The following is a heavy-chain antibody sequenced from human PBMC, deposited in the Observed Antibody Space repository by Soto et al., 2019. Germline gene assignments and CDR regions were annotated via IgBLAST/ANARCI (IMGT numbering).Heavy chain of an antibody. Sequence: PGDTLKISCKGSGYSLTSCWISRVRQMPGKGLEWMGRIDPSDSYTNYSPSFQGHVTISADKSISTAYLQRSSLKDSDTAMYYCARTPNGAAAGNVDAWGQGTLDTVS. V-gene: IGHV5-10-1*01. D-gene: IGHD6-13*01. CDR2: IDPSDSYT. J-gene: IGHJ5*02. CDR1: GYSLTSCW. CDR3: ARTPNGAAAGNVDA.